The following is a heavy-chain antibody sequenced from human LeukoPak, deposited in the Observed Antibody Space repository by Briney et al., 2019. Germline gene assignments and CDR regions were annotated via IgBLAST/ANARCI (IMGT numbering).Heavy chain of an antibody. V-gene: IGHV3-21*01. J-gene: IGHJ4*02. CDR3: AREESSGWYRNLDY. Sequence: GGSLRLSCAASGFTFSSYSMNWVRQAPGKGLEWVSSISSSSSYIYYADSVKGRFTISRDNAKNSLYLQMNSLRAEDTAVYYCAREESSGWYRNLDYWGQGTLVTVSS. CDR2: ISSSSSYI. D-gene: IGHD6-19*01. CDR1: GFTFSSYS.